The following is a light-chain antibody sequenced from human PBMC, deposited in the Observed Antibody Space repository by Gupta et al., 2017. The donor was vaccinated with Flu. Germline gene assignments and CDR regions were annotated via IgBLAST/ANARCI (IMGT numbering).Light chain of an antibody. J-gene: IGLJ2*01. CDR3: SSYTNTNTRVV. CDR1: TSDLGGYNY. Sequence: QSALTQPASVSGSPGQSITIPCTGTTSDLGGYNYVSWYQQHPGKAPKRMIFEVTNRPSGVSNRFSGSKSGNTASLTISGLQAEDEAEYYCSSYTNTNTRVVFGGGTKLTVL. CDR2: EVT. V-gene: IGLV2-14*01.